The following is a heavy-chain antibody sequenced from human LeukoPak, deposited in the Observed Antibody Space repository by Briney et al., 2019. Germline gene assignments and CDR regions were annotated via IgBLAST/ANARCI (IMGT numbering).Heavy chain of an antibody. D-gene: IGHD6-6*01. Sequence: PGGSLRLSCAASGFTFSSYSMNWVRQAPGKGLEWVSSISSSSSYIYYADSVKGRFTISRDNAKNSLYLQMNSLRAEDTAVYYCARDAVPARLYNYDYMDVWGRGTSVTVSS. CDR3: ARDAVPARLYNYDYMDV. CDR2: ISSSSSYI. J-gene: IGHJ6*03. CDR1: GFTFSSYS. V-gene: IGHV3-21*01.